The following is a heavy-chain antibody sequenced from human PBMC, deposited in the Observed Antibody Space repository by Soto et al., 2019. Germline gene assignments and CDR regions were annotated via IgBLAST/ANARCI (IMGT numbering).Heavy chain of an antibody. V-gene: IGHV3-7*01. CDR1: GFTFSSYW. CDR2: IKQDGSEK. CDR3: ARDSLLVYYYGMDV. D-gene: IGHD6-6*01. Sequence: PGGSLRLSCAASGFTFSSYWMSWVRQAPGKGLEWVANIKQDGSEKYYVDSVKGRFTISRDNAKNSLYLQMNSLRAEDTAVYYCARDSLLVYYYGMDVWGQGTTVTVSS. J-gene: IGHJ6*02.